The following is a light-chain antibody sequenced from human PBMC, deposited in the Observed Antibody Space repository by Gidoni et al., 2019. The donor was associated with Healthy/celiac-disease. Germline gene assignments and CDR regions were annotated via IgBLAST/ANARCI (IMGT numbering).Light chain of an antibody. CDR3: QQYYSTPRT. CDR1: QRVLYRSNNKNY. J-gene: IGKJ4*01. V-gene: IGKV4-1*01. Sequence: DIVMTPSPDSLAVSLGERATINCKSSQRVLYRSNNKNYLAGYQQKPGQPPKLIIYWASTRESGVPDRFSGSGSGTDFTLTISSLQAEDVAVYYCQQYYSTPRTFGGGTKVEIK. CDR2: WAS.